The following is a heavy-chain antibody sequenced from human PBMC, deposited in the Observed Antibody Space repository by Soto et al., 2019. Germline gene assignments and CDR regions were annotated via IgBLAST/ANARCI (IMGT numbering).Heavy chain of an antibody. CDR2: VSYSGST. CDR3: ARGYYDSSGQSNTFDV. J-gene: IGHJ3*01. CDR1: GASISSSY. Sequence: SETLSLTCTVSGASISSSYWSWIRQSPGKGLEWIGYVSYSGSTNYNPSLKSRVTISVDTSKNQFSLKLSSSTAADTALYYCARGYYDSSGQSNTFDVWGQGTMVTVSS. D-gene: IGHD3-22*01. V-gene: IGHV4-59*01.